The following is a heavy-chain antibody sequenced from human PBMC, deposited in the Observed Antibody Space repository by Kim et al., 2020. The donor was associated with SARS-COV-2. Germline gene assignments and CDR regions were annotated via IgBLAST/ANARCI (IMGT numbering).Heavy chain of an antibody. CDR1: GGSISSGDYY. J-gene: IGHJ5*02. Sequence: SETLSLTCTVSGGSISSGDYYWSWIRQPPGKGLEWIGYIYYSGSTYYNPSLKSRVTISVDTSKNQFSLKLSSVTAADTAVYYCARERNGSGSYYKPDNWFDPWGQGTLVTVSS. V-gene: IGHV4-30-4*01. CDR2: IYYSGST. D-gene: IGHD3-10*01. CDR3: ARERNGSGSYYKPDNWFDP.